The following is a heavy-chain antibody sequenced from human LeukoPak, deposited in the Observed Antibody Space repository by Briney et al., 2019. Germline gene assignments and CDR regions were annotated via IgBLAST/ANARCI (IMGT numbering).Heavy chain of an antibody. J-gene: IGHJ4*02. CDR1: GGSISSYY. V-gene: IGHV4-59*01. CDR2: IYYSGST. D-gene: IGHD6-13*01. Sequence: SETLSLTCTVSGGSISSYYWSWIRQPPGKGLEWIGYIYYSGSTNYNPSLKSRVTISVHTSKNQFSLKLSSVTAADTAVYYCASMYSSSWFFDYWGQGTLVTVSS. CDR3: ASMYSSSWFFDY.